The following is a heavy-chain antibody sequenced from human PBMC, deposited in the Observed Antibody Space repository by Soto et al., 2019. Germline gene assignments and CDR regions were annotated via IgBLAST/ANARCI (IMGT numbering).Heavy chain of an antibody. J-gene: IGHJ5*02. CDR2: IYYSGST. CDR3: ARRTYEAYCSGGSCQEYNWFDP. D-gene: IGHD2-15*01. CDR1: GGSISSSSYY. V-gene: IGHV4-39*01. Sequence: PSETLSLTCTVSGGSISSSSYYWGWIRQPPGKGLEWIGSIYYSGSTYYNPSLKSRVTISVDTSKNQFSLKLSSVTAADTAVYYCARRTYEAYCSGGSCQEYNWFDPWGQGTLVTVSS.